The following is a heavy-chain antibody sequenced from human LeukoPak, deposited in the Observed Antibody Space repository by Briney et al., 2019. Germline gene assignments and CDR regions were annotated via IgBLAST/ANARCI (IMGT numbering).Heavy chain of an antibody. CDR3: AKANGARSGYYDY. Sequence: GGSLRLSCAASGFTFSSYAMHWVRQAPGKGLEWVAVISYDGSNKYYADSVKGRFTISRDNSKNTLYLQMNSLRAEDTAVYYCAKANGARSGYYDYWGQGTLVTVSS. D-gene: IGHD3-22*01. CDR2: ISYDGSNK. J-gene: IGHJ4*02. CDR1: GFTFSSYA. V-gene: IGHV3-30-3*01.